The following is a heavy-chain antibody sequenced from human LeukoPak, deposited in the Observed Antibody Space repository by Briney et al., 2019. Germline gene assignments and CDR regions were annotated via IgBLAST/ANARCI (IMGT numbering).Heavy chain of an antibody. V-gene: IGHV1-69*13. CDR2: VIPIFGTA. CDR3: ARDNRLITGTTRGYYYYMDV. D-gene: IGHD1-20*01. Sequence: SVKVSCKASGGTFSSYAISWVRQAPGQGLEWMGGVIPIFGTANYAQKFQGRVTITADESTSTAYMELSSLRSEDTAVYYCARDNRLITGTTRGYYYYMDVWGKGTTVTVSS. CDR1: GGTFSSYA. J-gene: IGHJ6*03.